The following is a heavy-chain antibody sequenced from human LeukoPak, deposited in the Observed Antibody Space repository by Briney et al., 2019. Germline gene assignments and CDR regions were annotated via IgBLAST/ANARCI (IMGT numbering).Heavy chain of an antibody. V-gene: IGHV3-33*01. D-gene: IGHD2-15*01. CDR1: GFTFSSFD. J-gene: IGHJ6*02. CDR2: IWYDGSNK. CDR3: ARDGDITPTDV. Sequence: AGRSLRLSCAASGFTFSSFDMHWVRQAPGKGLEWVAVIWYDGSNKYYADSVKGRFTISRDNSKNTLYLQMNSLRAEDTAVYYCARDGDITPTDVWGQGTTVTVSS.